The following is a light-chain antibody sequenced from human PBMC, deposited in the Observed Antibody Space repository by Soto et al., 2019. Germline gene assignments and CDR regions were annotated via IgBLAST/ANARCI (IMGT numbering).Light chain of an antibody. Sequence: EIVLTQSPGTLSLSPRERATLSCRASQSIFTNYLAWYQQKPGQAPRLLVYGASFRATGIPDRFSGSGSGTDFTLTISRLEPEDFALYYCQQYGGSPFTFGQGTRLEIK. J-gene: IGKJ2*01. CDR2: GAS. V-gene: IGKV3-20*01. CDR1: QSIFTNY. CDR3: QQYGGSPFT.